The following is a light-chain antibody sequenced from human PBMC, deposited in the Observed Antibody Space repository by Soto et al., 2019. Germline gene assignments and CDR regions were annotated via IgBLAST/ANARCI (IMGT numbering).Light chain of an antibody. CDR1: QSVLYSSNNKNY. V-gene: IGKV4-1*01. CDR3: QQYYSTPPIT. J-gene: IGKJ5*01. CDR2: WAS. Sequence: DIVMTQSPDSLAVSLGERATINCKSSQSVLYSSNNKNYLAWYQQKLGQPPKMLIYWASTRESGVPDRLSGSGSGTDFTLTISSLQAEDVAVYYCQQYYSTPPITFGQGTRLEIK.